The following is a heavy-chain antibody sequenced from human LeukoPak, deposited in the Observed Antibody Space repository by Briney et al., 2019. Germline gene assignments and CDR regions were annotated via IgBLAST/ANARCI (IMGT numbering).Heavy chain of an antibody. CDR3: ARDHCSSTSCLRVNWFDP. J-gene: IGHJ5*02. D-gene: IGHD2-2*01. Sequence: SETLSLTCTVSGGSISSGSYYWGWIRQPPGKGLEWIGSIYYSGSTYYNPSLKSRVTISVDTSKNQFSLKLSSVTAADTAVYYCARDHCSSTSCLRVNWFDPWGQGTLVTVSS. V-gene: IGHV4-39*02. CDR2: IYYSGST. CDR1: GGSISSGSYY.